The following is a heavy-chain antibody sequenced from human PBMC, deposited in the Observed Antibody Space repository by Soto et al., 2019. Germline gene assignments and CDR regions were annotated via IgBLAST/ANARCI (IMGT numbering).Heavy chain of an antibody. CDR3: AGASADYGGKSRRHYYYGMDV. Sequence: SVKVSCKASGGTFSNYAISWVRQAPGQGLEWMGGTIPIFGTANYAQKFQGRVTIIVDESTSTAYMELSSLRSEDTAVYYCAGASADYGGKSRRHYYYGMDVWGQGTTVTVSS. D-gene: IGHD4-17*01. J-gene: IGHJ6*02. CDR2: TIPIFGTA. CDR1: GGTFSNYA. V-gene: IGHV1-69*13.